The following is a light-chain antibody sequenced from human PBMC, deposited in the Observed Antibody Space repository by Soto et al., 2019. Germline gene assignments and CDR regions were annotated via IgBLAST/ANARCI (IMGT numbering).Light chain of an antibody. CDR1: NHDVGGSHY. J-gene: IGLJ1*01. CDR3: SSDTASSTYV. CDR2: AIS. V-gene: IGLV2-14*03. Sequence: QSVLTQPASVSGSPGQAITISCTGTNHDVGGSHYVSWYQQHPGKAHKLLIYAISNRPSVVSDRFSGSKSGNSASLTISGLQAEDEADYFCSSDTASSTYVFGTGTKVTVL.